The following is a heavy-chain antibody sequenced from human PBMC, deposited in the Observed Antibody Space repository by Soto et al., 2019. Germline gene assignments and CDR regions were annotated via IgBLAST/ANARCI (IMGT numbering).Heavy chain of an antibody. CDR3: TTGYQSGSYYVTFYYYYGMDV. CDR2: IKSKTEGGTT. D-gene: IGHD3-10*01. J-gene: IGHJ6*02. V-gene: IGHV3-15*07. CDR1: GVTFSNAW. Sequence: GGSLRLSCAASGVTFSNAWTHWVRQAPGKGLEWGGRIKSKTEGGTTDYAAPMKGRFTISRDDSKNTLYLQMNSLKTEDTAVYYCTTGYQSGSYYVTFYYYYGMDVWGQGTTVTVSS.